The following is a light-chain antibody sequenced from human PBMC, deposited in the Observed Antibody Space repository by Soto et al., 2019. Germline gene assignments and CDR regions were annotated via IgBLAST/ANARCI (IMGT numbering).Light chain of an antibody. CDR2: GAS. CDR1: QSVSSN. J-gene: IGKJ5*01. CDR3: QQYDNWPPIT. Sequence: EIVITQSPATLSVSPGERATLSCRASQSVSSNLAWYQQKPGQAPRLLIYGASTRATGIPARFSGSGSGTEFTLTISSLQSEDFAVYYCQQYDNWPPITLGQGTRLEIK. V-gene: IGKV3-15*01.